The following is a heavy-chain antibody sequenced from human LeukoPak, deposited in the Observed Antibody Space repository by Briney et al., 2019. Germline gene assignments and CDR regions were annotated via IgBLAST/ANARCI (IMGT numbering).Heavy chain of an antibody. CDR3: AKSAPDY. D-gene: IGHD6-6*01. J-gene: IGHJ4*02. CDR2: ISDSGDTT. V-gene: IGHV3-23*01. Sequence: GRSLRLSCAVSGFTFSSYAMRWVRHAPGKGLNWVSSISDSGDTTYYADSVKGRFTISRDNSKNTLHLQMNSLRVEDTAIYFCAKSAPDYWGQETLVTVSS. CDR1: GFTFSSYA.